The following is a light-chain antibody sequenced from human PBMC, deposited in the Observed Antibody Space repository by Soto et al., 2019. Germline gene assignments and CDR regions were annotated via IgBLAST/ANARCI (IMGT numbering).Light chain of an antibody. CDR2: SAS. CDR3: QQYNSFPT. Sequence: DIQMTQSPSSLSASVGDRVTITCRASQDISVYLAWYQQKPGKVPKLLIYSASTLQSGVPSRFSGSGSGTDFTLTISSLQPEDVATYYCQQYNSFPTFGQGTKVEIK. J-gene: IGKJ1*01. CDR1: QDISVY. V-gene: IGKV1-27*01.